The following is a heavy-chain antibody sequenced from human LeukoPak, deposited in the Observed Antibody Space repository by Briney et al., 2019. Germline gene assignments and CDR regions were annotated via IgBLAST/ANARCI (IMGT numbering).Heavy chain of an antibody. D-gene: IGHD4-23*01. CDR1: GFIFSSYW. CDR3: ARERWSFDY. V-gene: IGHV3-7*03. Sequence: GGSLRLSCAASGFIFSSYWMSWVRQAPGKGLEWVANIKQDGSDKYYVDSVKGRFTISRDNAKNSLYLQMNSLRAEDTAVYYCARERWSFDYWGQGILVTVS. J-gene: IGHJ4*02. CDR2: IKQDGSDK.